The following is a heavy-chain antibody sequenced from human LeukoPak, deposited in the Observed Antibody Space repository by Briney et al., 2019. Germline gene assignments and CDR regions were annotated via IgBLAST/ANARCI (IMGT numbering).Heavy chain of an antibody. V-gene: IGHV3-15*07. D-gene: IGHD3-10*01. CDR1: GFTFSNAW. CDR3: TTRPGY. CDR2: IKSKTGGGTT. Sequence: GGSLRLSCAASGFTFSNAWMNWVRQAPGKGLEWVGRIKSKTGGGTTDYAAPVKGRFTISRDDSKNTLYLQMNSLKTEDTAVYYCTTRPGYWGQGTLVTVSS. J-gene: IGHJ4*02.